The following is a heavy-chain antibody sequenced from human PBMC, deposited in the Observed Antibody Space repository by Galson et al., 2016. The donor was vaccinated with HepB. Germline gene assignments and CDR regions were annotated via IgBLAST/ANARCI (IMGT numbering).Heavy chain of an antibody. CDR3: ARVSLKYGSGSSYYFDN. CDR2: IYYRGTT. J-gene: IGHJ4*02. CDR1: GGSINSGGYY. V-gene: IGHV4-31*03. D-gene: IGHD3-10*01. Sequence: TLSLTCIVSGGSINSGGYYWSWLRQYPEKGLEWIGSIYYRGTTYYNPSLKSRVVISMDTSKNHFSLNLTSVTAADTAVYYCARVSLKYGSGSSYYFDNWGQGTLVTVSA.